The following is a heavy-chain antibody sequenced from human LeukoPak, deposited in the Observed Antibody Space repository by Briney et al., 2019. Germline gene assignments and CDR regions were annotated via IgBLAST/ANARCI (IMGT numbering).Heavy chain of an antibody. V-gene: IGHV4-39*01. Sequence: KTSETLSLTCTVSGGSISSSRYYWGWIRQPPGKGLEWIGSMYYSGSTYYNPSLKSRVTISVDTSKNQFSLKLSSVTAADTAVYYCARQGIDAFDIWGQGTLVTVSS. CDR2: MYYSGST. CDR1: GGSISSSRYY. J-gene: IGHJ3*02. CDR3: ARQGIDAFDI.